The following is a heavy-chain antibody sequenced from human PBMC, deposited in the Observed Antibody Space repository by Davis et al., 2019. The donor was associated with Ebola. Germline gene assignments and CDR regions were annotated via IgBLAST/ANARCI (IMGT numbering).Heavy chain of an antibody. CDR1: GYTFTSYG. CDR3: AREGADVDFWSGYHGMDV. J-gene: IGHJ6*02. D-gene: IGHD3-3*01. Sequence: ASVKVSCKASGYTFTSYGISWVRQAPGQGLEWMGWISAYNGNTNYAQKLQGRVTMTTDTSTSTAYMELRSLRSDDTAVYYCAREGADVDFWSGYHGMDVWGQGTTVTVSS. CDR2: ISAYNGNT. V-gene: IGHV1-18*01.